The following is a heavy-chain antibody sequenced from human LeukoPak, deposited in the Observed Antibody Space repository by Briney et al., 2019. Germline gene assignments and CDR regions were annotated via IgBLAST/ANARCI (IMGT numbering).Heavy chain of an antibody. CDR3: VKDGSGSYYTYYFDY. CDR2: ISSNGGST. CDR1: GFTFSRYA. D-gene: IGHD3-10*01. Sequence: GGSLRLSCSASGFTFSRYAMHWVRQAPGTGLEYVSAISSNGGSTYYADSVKGRFNISRDNSKNTLYLQMSSLRAEDTAVYYCVKDGSGSYYTYYFDYWGQGTLVTVSS. V-gene: IGHV3-64D*06. J-gene: IGHJ4*02.